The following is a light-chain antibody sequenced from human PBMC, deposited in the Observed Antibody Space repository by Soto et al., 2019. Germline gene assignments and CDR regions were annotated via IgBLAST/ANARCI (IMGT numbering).Light chain of an antibody. Sequence: EIVLTQSPGTLSVSPGERATLSCRASQSVSSNNLAWYQQRPGQAPRLLMYGASNRATGIPDRFSGSGSGSDFTLTISRLEPEDSAVFYCQQSGSSLITFGQGTLLEIK. V-gene: IGKV3-20*01. CDR1: QSVSSNN. J-gene: IGKJ5*01. CDR3: QQSGSSLIT. CDR2: GAS.